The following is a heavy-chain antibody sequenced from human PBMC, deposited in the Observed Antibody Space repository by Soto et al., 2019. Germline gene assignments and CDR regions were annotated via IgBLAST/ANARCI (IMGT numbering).Heavy chain of an antibody. CDR1: GASISGSYYY. J-gene: IGHJ4*02. Sequence: SETLSLTCAVSGASISGSYYYWAWLRQSPGKGPEWVGSVFYNGFTSYNPSLESPVSVSVATSKSQFSLKLSAVTAADTAVYYCATSQKGYNWNYFDHWGQGALVTVSS. CDR3: ATSQKGYNWNYFDH. CDR2: VFYNGFT. D-gene: IGHD1-20*01. V-gene: IGHV4-39*01.